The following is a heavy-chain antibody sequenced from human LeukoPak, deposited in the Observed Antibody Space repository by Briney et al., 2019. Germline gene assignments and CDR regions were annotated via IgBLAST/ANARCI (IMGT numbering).Heavy chain of an antibody. Sequence: GGSLRLSCAASGFTFSSYSMNWVRQAPGKGLEWVSSISSSGSYIYYGDSVKGRFTISRDNAENSLYLQMTSLRAEDTAVYYCARSIWMGSPPDVWGEGTMVTVSS. CDR3: ARSIWMGSPPDV. CDR1: GFTFSSYS. D-gene: IGHD3-3*01. CDR2: ISSSGSYI. V-gene: IGHV3-21*06. J-gene: IGHJ6*04.